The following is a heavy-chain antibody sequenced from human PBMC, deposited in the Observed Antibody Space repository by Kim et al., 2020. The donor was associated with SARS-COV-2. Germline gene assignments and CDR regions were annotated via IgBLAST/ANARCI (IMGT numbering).Heavy chain of an antibody. D-gene: IGHD3-10*01. Sequence: SETLSLTCAVYGGSFSGYYWSWIRQPPGKGLEWIGDINHSGRTNYNPSLKSRVTISVDTSKNQFSLKLTSVTAADTAVYYCARRLSNTSGWGSHYCDLWGQGTLVSVSS. CDR3: ARRLSNTSGWGSHYCDL. V-gene: IGHV4-34*01. CDR1: GGSFSGYY. J-gene: IGHJ4*02. CDR2: INHSGRT.